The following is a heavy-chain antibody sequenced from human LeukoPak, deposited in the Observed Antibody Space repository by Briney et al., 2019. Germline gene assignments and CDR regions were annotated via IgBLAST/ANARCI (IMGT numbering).Heavy chain of an antibody. CDR2: VSWNSGDI. Sequence: GGSLRLSCAASGFTFYDYAMHWVRQAPGKGLEWVSAVSWNSGDIDYADSVKGRFTMSRDNAKNSLYLQMNSLRAEDTAFYYCAKGLNYGSGSSYFFDYWGLGTLVTVSS. V-gene: IGHV3-9*01. D-gene: IGHD3-10*01. CDR1: GFTFYDYA. J-gene: IGHJ4*02. CDR3: AKGLNYGSGSSYFFDY.